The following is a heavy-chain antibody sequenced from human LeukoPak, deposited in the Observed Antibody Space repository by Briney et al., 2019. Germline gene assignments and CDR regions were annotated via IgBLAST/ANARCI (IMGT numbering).Heavy chain of an antibody. V-gene: IGHV7-4-1*02. J-gene: IGHJ6*02. D-gene: IGHD1-26*01. CDR1: GYTFTSYA. CDR2: INTNTGNP. CDR3: ARDVGAMRNYYYYGMDV. Sequence: ASVKVSCKASGYTFTSYAMNWVRQAPGQGLEWMGWINTNTGNPTYARGFTGRFVFSLDTSVSTAYLQISSLKAEDTAVYYCARDVGAMRNYYYYGMDVWGQGTTVTVSS.